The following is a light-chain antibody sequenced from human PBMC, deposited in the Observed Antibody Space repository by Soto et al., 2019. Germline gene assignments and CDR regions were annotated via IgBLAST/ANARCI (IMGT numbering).Light chain of an antibody. J-gene: IGKJ1*01. Sequence: EIVMTQSPATLSVSPGERATLSCRASQSVSSNLAWYQQKPCQAPRLLIYGASTRSTGIPARFSGSVSGTEFTLTISSLQSEDLAVYYCQQYNNWPPWTFGQGTKVEIK. V-gene: IGKV3-15*01. CDR1: QSVSSN. CDR2: GAS. CDR3: QQYNNWPPWT.